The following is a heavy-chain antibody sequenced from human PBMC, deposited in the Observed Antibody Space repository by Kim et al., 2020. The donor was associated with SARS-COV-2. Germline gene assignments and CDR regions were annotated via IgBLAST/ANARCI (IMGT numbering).Heavy chain of an antibody. CDR3: SSGREPTYHGIPYAFDI. J-gene: IGHJ3*02. V-gene: IGHV1-18*01. D-gene: IGHD1-26*01. CDR2: ISAYNGDT. Sequence: ASVKVSCQSTGYTFTTYAISWVRQAPGQGLEWMGWISAYNGDTNYAQRLQGRVTMTTDTSTRTAYMELRSLRSDDSAVYYCSSGREPTYHGIPYAFDIWGQGTMVTVSS. CDR1: GYTFTTYA.